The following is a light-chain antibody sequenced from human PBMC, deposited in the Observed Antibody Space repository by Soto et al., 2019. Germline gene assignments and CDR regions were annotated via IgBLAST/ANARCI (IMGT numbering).Light chain of an antibody. CDR1: SSDVGGYNY. CDR3: SSYTSSSTLYV. J-gene: IGLJ1*01. V-gene: IGLV2-14*01. CDR2: EVS. Sequence: SVLAQPASVTRSPGQSITISCTGTSSDVGGYNYVSWYQQHPGKAPKLMIYEVSNRPSGVSNRFSGSKSGNTASLTISGLQAEDEADYYCSSYTSSSTLYVFGTGTKVTV.